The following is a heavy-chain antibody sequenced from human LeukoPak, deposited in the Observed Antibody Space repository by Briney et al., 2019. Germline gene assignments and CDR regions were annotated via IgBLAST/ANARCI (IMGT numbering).Heavy chain of an antibody. CDR3: ASYYYDSSGYFN. V-gene: IGHV3-74*01. Sequence: VXQAPGXGLVWVSRINSDGSSTSYADSVKGRFTISRDNAKNTLYLQMNSLRAEDTAVYYCASYYYDSSGYFNWGQGTLVTVSS. D-gene: IGHD3-22*01. CDR2: INSDGSST. J-gene: IGHJ1*01.